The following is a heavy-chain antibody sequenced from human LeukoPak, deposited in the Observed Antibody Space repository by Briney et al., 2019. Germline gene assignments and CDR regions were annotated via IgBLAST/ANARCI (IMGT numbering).Heavy chain of an antibody. J-gene: IGHJ4*02. CDR2: ISYDGSNK. Sequence: PGRSLRLSCAASGFTFSSYGIHWVRQAPGKGLEWVAVISYDGSNKYYAESVKGRFTISRDNSKNTLYLQMNSLRAEDTAVYYCAKSQYGVPHYWGQGTLVTVSS. D-gene: IGHD2-2*01. CDR3: AKSQYGVPHY. V-gene: IGHV3-30*18. CDR1: GFTFSSYG.